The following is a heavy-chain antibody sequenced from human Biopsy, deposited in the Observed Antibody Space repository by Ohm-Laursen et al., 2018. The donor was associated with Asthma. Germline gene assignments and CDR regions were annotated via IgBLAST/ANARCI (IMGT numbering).Heavy chain of an antibody. CDR1: GFTFSNYG. V-gene: IGHV3-30*03. J-gene: IGHJ6*02. CDR2: ISFDGSNK. D-gene: IGHD2-21*02. CDR3: ARDRFYNSVTSESFYYGVDV. Sequence: SSLRLSCAASGFTFSNYGMHWVRQAPGKGLDWVAVISFDGSNKNYTDSVKGRFTISRDNSRNTLHLQMNSLRAEDTAVYYCARDRFYNSVTSESFYYGVDVWGQGTTVTVSS.